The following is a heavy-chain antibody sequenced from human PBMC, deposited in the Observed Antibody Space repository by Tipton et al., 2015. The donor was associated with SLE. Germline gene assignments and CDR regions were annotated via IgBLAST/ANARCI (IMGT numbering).Heavy chain of an antibody. V-gene: IGHV4-34*09. CDR1: GGSFSGYY. J-gene: IGHJ4*02. CDR3: AREGIAVAPSSY. Sequence: TLSLTCAVYGGSFSGYYWSWIRQPPGKGLEWIGEINHSGSTNYNPSLKSRVTISVDTSKNQFSLKLSSVTAADTAVYYCAREGIAVAPSSYWGQGTLVTVSS. D-gene: IGHD6-19*01. CDR2: INHSGST.